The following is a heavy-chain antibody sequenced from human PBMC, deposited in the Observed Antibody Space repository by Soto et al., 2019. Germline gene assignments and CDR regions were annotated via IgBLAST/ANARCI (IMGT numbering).Heavy chain of an antibody. CDR1: GFTFSSYW. V-gene: IGHV3-7*01. CDR2: IKQDGSEK. Sequence: EVQLVESGGGLVQPGGSLRLSCVASGFTFSSYWMSWVRQAPGKGLEWVANIKQDGSEKYYVDSVKGRFTISRDNAKNSLYLQMNSLRAEDTAVYYCARGYCGGDCYHIDAFDIWGQGTMVTVSS. J-gene: IGHJ3*02. CDR3: ARGYCGGDCYHIDAFDI. D-gene: IGHD2-21*01.